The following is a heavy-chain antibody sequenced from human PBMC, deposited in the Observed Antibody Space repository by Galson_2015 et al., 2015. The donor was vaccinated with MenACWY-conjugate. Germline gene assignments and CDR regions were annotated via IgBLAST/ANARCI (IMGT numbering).Heavy chain of an antibody. CDR1: GFILSHSS. CDR3: ARDPTAMATNWFDP. V-gene: IGHV3-48*02. J-gene: IGHJ5*02. Sequence: SLRLSRAASGFILSHSSLHRVRHTPGNGLECHSYVSCTSTIYYADSVKGRFTISRDNAKNSLYLQMNSLRDEDTAVYYCARDPTAMATNWFDPWGQGTLVTVSS. CDR2: VSCTSTI. D-gene: IGHD5-18*01.